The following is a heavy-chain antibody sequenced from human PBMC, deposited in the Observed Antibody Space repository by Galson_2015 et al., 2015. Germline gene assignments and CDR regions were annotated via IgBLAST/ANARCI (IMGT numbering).Heavy chain of an antibody. D-gene: IGHD6-19*01. CDR2: YPGDSDT. Sequence: YPGDSDTRYSPSFQGQVTISADKSISTAYLQWSSLKASDTAMYYCARRDSSGWYVDYWGRGTLVTVSS. V-gene: IGHV5-51*01. J-gene: IGHJ2*01. CDR3: ARRDSSGWYVDY.